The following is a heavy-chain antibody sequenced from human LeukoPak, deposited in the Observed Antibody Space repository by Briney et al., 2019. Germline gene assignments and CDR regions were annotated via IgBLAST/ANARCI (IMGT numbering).Heavy chain of an antibody. V-gene: IGHV1-2*02. CDR2: INPNSGGT. CDR3: ASVVVVAATQNYFDY. J-gene: IGHJ4*03. CDR1: GYTFTGYY. D-gene: IGHD2-15*01. Sequence: GASVKVSCKASGYTFTGYYMHWVRQAPGQGLEWMGWINPNSGGTNYAQKFQGRVTMTRDTSISTAYMELSRLRSDDTAVYYCASVVVVAATQNYFDYWGQGTTVTVSS.